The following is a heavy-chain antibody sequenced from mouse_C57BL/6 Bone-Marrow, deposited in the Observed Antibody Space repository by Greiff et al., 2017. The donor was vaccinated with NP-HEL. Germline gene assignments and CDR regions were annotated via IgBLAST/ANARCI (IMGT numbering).Heavy chain of an antibody. V-gene: IGHV5-15*04. CDR1: GFTFSDYG. CDR3: ARRLGDFAMDY. J-gene: IGHJ4*01. D-gene: IGHD2-13*01. CDR2: ISNLAYSI. Sequence: EVKLVESGGGLVQPGGSLKLSCAASGFTFSDYGMAWVRQAPRKGPEWVAFISNLAYSIYYADTVTGRFTISRENAKNTLYLEMSSLRSEDTAMYYCARRLGDFAMDYWGQGTSVTVSS.